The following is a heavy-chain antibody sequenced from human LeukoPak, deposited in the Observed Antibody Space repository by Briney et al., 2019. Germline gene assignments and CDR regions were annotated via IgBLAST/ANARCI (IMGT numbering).Heavy chain of an antibody. Sequence: GGSLRLSCAASGFTVSNYTINWVRQPPGKGLEWVSSISRRSTYIYYADSVKGRFTISRDNAKNSLYLQMNSLRAEDTAVYYCARPTYSSSSFFFDYWGQGTLVTVSS. D-gene: IGHD6-6*01. CDR1: GFTVSNYT. CDR2: ISRRSTYI. V-gene: IGHV3-21*01. CDR3: ARPTYSSSSFFFDY. J-gene: IGHJ4*02.